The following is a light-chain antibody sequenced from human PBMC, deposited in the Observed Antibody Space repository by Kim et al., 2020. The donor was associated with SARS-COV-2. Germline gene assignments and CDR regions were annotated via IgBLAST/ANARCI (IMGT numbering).Light chain of an antibody. CDR2: EVS. CDR1: SSDVGGYNY. Sequence: GQSVSISCTGNSSDVGGYNYVSWYQRHPGKAPKLMIYEVSKRPSGVPDRFSGSKSGNTASLTVSGLQAEDEADYYCSSYAGSNNVVFGGGTQLTVL. V-gene: IGLV2-8*01. CDR3: SSYAGSNNVV. J-gene: IGLJ2*01.